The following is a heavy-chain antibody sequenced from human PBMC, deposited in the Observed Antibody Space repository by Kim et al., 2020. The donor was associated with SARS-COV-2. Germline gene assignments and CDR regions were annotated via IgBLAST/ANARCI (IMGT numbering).Heavy chain of an antibody. CDR3: AGGIAAALY. D-gene: IGHD6-13*01. Sequence: GGSLRLSCEASGFTFSNYWMSWVRQAPGKGLEWVANIKQDGGEKHYVASVKGRFTISRDDAKNSLYLQMSSLGAEDTAVYYCAGGIAAALYWGQGTLVTVSS. CDR1: GFTFSNYW. J-gene: IGHJ4*02. CDR2: IKQDGGEK. V-gene: IGHV3-7*05.